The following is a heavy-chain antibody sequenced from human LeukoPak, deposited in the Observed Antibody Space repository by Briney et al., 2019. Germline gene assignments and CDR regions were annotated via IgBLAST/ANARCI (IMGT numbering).Heavy chain of an antibody. D-gene: IGHD6-13*01. CDR2: IYSSVST. Sequence: SETLSLSCTVSRGSISNYYWSWIRKPARKGLEWIGRIYSSVSTNYNPSLKSRVTMSVDTSKNQFSLKLSSVTAADTAMYYCARRHGAAAGDAFDIWGQGTMVTVSS. V-gene: IGHV4-4*07. CDR3: ARRHGAAAGDAFDI. J-gene: IGHJ3*02. CDR1: RGSISNYY.